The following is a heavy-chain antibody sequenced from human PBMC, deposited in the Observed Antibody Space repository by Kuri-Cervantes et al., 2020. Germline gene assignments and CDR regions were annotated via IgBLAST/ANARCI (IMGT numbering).Heavy chain of an antibody. V-gene: IGHV1-18*01. CDR1: GYAFTSYG. CDR2: ISAYNGDT. Sequence: ASVKVSCKASGYAFTSYGISWVRQAPGQGLEWMGWISAYNGDTNYAQKLQGRVTMTTDTSTSTAYMELRSLRSEDTAVYYCAKGPSTSSPRYFDYWGQGTLVTSPQ. CDR3: AKGPSTSSPRYFDY. J-gene: IGHJ4*02.